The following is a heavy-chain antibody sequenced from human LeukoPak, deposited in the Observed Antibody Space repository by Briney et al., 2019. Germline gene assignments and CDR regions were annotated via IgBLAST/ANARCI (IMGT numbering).Heavy chain of an antibody. CDR2: IYYSGST. CDR3: ARRVAVAGTWNAFDI. CDR1: GGSISSSSYY. J-gene: IGHJ3*02. V-gene: IGHV4-39*01. Sequence: SETLSLTCTVSGGSISSSSYYWGWIRQPPGEGLEWIGSIYYSGSTYYNPSLKSRVTISVDTSKNQFSLKLSSVTAADTAVYYCARRVAVAGTWNAFDIWGQGTMVTVSS. D-gene: IGHD6-19*01.